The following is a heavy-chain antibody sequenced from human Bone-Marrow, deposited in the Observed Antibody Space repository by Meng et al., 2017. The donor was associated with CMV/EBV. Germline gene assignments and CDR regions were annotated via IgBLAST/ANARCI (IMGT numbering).Heavy chain of an antibody. D-gene: IGHD3-3*01. CDR2: INHSGST. Sequence: SFSGYYWSWLRQPPGKGLEWIGEINHSGSTNYNPSLTSRVTISVDTSKNQFSLKLSSVTAADTAVYYCARGLRGVRFLEWLPYYFDYWGQGTLVTVSS. CDR3: ARGLRGVRFLEWLPYYFDY. V-gene: IGHV4-34*01. CDR1: SFSGYY. J-gene: IGHJ4*02.